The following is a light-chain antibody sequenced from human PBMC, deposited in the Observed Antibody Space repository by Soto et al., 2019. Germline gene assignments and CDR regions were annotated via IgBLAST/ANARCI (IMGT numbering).Light chain of an antibody. J-gene: IGKJ2*01. CDR3: QQYGGSPPYT. V-gene: IGKV3-15*01. CDR1: QSISSN. Sequence: EIVMTQSPATLSVSPGERATLSCRASQSISSNLAWYQQKPGQAPRLLIYGASTTATGIPARFSGSGSGTEFTLTISGLQSEDSAVYYCQQYGGSPPYTFGQGTKLEIK. CDR2: GAS.